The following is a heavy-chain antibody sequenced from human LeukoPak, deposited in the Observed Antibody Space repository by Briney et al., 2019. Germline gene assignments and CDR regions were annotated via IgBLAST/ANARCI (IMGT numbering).Heavy chain of an antibody. CDR1: GGSFSGYY. D-gene: IGHD1-26*01. CDR3: ARGLIVGAPDY. Sequence: PPETLSLTCAVYGGSFSGYYWRWSRQPPGKGLEWIGEINHSGSTNYNPSLKSRVTISVDTSKNQLSLKLSSVTAADTAVYYCARGLIVGAPDYWGQGTLVTVSS. V-gene: IGHV4-34*01. CDR2: INHSGST. J-gene: IGHJ4*02.